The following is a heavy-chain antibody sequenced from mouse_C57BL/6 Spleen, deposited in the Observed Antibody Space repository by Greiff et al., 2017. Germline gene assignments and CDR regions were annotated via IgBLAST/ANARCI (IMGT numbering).Heavy chain of an antibody. V-gene: IGHV1-15*01. D-gene: IGHD2-4*01. Sequence: VKLVESGAELVRPGASVTLSCKASGYTFTDYEMHWVKQTPVHGLEWIGAIDPETGGTAYNQKFKGKAILTADKSSSTAYMELRSLTSEDSAVYYCTRDDYSFDYWGQGTTLTVSS. CDR1: GYTFTDYE. CDR3: TRDDYSFDY. CDR2: IDPETGGT. J-gene: IGHJ2*01.